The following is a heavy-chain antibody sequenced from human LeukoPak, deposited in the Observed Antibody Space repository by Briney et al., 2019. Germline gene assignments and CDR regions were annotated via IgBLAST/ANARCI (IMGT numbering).Heavy chain of an antibody. J-gene: IGHJ4*02. CDR3: ARDSSGFPFDY. Sequence: GGSLRLSCAASGFIFTSYPMHWVRQAPGKGLEWVTVISSDIRNKAYADSVKGRFTISRDNSKNTLYLQMDSLRAEDTAVYFCARDSSGFPFDYWGQGTLVTVSS. CDR2: ISSDIRNK. D-gene: IGHD3-22*01. V-gene: IGHV3-30*04. CDR1: GFIFTSYP.